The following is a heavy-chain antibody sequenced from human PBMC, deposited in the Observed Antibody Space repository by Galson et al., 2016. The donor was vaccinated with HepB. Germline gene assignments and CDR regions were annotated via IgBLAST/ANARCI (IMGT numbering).Heavy chain of an antibody. V-gene: IGHV5-51*01. CDR2: IYPGDSDT. CDR1: GCSFTSYW. Sequence: QSGAEVKKPGESLKISCEGSGCSFTSYWIGWVRQMPGKGLEWMGTIYPGDSDTRYSPSSQGQVTISADKSISAAYLQWNSLKASDTAIYYCARRSSDAFDIWGQGTMVTVSS. CDR3: ARRSSDAFDI. J-gene: IGHJ3*02. D-gene: IGHD3-10*01.